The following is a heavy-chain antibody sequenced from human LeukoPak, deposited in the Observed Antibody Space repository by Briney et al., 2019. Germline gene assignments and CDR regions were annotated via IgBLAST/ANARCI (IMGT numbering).Heavy chain of an antibody. V-gene: IGHV3-23*01. Sequence: PGGSLRLSCAASGFTFSGYGMTWVRQAPGKGLEWVSIISGSGGSTYYADSVKGRFTISRDNSKNTLYLQMNSLRAEDTAVYYCARDIFGSYYYGSGSYDYWGQGTLVTVSS. CDR3: ARDIFGSYYYGSGSYDY. CDR2: ISGSGGST. CDR1: GFTFSGYG. D-gene: IGHD3-10*01. J-gene: IGHJ4*02.